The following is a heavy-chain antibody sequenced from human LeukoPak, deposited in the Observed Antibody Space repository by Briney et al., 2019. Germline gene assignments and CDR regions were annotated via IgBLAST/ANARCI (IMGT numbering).Heavy chain of an antibody. CDR2: ISGGSGTI. D-gene: IGHD3-10*01. V-gene: IGHV3-48*01. CDR1: GLTFSTFS. J-gene: IGHJ4*02. Sequence: GGSLRLSCAASGLTFSTFSMNWVRQAPGRGLEWVSYISGGSGTIHYADSVKGRFTISRDNAKNLLYLQMNSLRAEDTAVYYCARQPGELDYWGQGTLVTVSS. CDR3: ARQPGELDY.